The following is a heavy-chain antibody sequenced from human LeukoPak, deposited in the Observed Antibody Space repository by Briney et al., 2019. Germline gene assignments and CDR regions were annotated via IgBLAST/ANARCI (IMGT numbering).Heavy chain of an antibody. V-gene: IGHV1-2*02. CDR2: INPTTGHT. J-gene: IGHJ5*02. D-gene: IGHD3-10*01. CDR1: GYTFTNYA. CDR3: ARGGSGMVDL. Sequence: ASVKLSCKASGYTFTNYAIHWVRQAPGQGLEWLGWINPTTGHTENAEKLQGRVTMTRDTPITTVYMELNRLRSDDTATYYCARGGSGMVDLWGQGPLVSVSS.